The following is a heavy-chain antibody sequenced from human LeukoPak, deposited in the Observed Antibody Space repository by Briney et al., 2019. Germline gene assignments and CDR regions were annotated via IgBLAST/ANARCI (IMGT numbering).Heavy chain of an antibody. CDR2: INVDGSVK. J-gene: IGHJ4*02. CDR1: GFTFSNYW. V-gene: IGHV3-74*01. D-gene: IGHD5-24*01. CDR3: AKDRGNYKGFDY. Sequence: GGPLRLSCAASGFTFSNYWMHWVRQVPGKGLVWVSRINVDGSVKSYADSVKGRFTISRDNAKNTVSLQMNSLRAEDTALYYCAKDRGNYKGFDYWGQGTLVTVSS.